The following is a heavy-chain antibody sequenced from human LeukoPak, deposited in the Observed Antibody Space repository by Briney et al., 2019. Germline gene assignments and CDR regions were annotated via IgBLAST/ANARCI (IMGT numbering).Heavy chain of an antibody. Sequence: GTSLRLSCAASGFTFSNHDLHWVRQAPGQGLEWKTGISTDGSYKSYAGSVKGRFTISRGNSKNTLYLQMNSLRAEDTAVYYCARETGSPGAFDIWGQGTMVTVSS. CDR3: ARETGSPGAFDI. CDR2: ISTDGSYK. CDR1: GFTFSNHD. V-gene: IGHV3-30-3*01. J-gene: IGHJ3*02. D-gene: IGHD1-26*01.